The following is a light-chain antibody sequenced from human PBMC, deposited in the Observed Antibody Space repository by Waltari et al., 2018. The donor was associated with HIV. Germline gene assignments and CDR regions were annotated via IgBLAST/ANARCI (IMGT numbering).Light chain of an antibody. Sequence: DIQMTQSPSSLFASVGDRVTITCQASQDISNCLNWYQQKPGKAPKLLIYDASNLHTGVPSRFSGSGSGTDFTFTISSLQPEDIATYYCQQYDNPLITFGQGTRLEI. CDR2: DAS. CDR1: QDISNC. J-gene: IGKJ5*01. CDR3: QQYDNPLIT. V-gene: IGKV1-33*01.